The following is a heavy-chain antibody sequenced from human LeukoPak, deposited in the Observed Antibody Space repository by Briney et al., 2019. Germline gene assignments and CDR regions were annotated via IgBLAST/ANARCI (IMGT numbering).Heavy chain of an antibody. D-gene: IGHD3-22*01. Sequence: GGSLRLSCAASGFTFSNHAMSWVRQAPGKGLQWVSAISGGGVAIYYADSVKGRFTISRDNSKNTLYLQMNSLRAEDTAVYNCAKDGFDYYDSSGYYYFNYWGQGTLVTVSS. CDR2: ISGGGVAI. J-gene: IGHJ4*02. V-gene: IGHV3-23*01. CDR1: GFTFSNHA. CDR3: AKDGFDYYDSSGYYYFNY.